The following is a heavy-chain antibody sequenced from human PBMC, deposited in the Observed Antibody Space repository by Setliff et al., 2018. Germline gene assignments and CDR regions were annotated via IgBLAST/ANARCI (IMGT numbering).Heavy chain of an antibody. CDR2: IYYSGST. CDR1: GGSISSSSYY. CDR3: ARRSTYYNFWSGYWDY. D-gene: IGHD3-3*01. Sequence: PSETLSLTCTVSGGSISSSSYYWGWIRQPPGKGLEWIGSIYYSGSTYYNPSLKSRVTISVDTSKNQFSLKLSSVTAADTAVYYCARRSTYYNFWSGYWDYWGQGTLVTSPQ. V-gene: IGHV4-39*07. J-gene: IGHJ4*02.